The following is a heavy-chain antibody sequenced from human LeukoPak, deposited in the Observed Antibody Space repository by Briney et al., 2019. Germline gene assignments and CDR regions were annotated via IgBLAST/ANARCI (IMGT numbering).Heavy chain of an antibody. CDR2: MNPNSGNT. CDR3: ARVFPNSAARAYFDY. Sequence: GASVKVSCKASGYTFTSYDINWVRQATGQGLEWMGWMNPNSGNTGYAQKFQGKVTITRNTSISTAYMELSSLRSEDTAVYYCARVFPNSAARAYFDYWGQGTLVTVSS. CDR1: GYTFTSYD. D-gene: IGHD2-15*01. V-gene: IGHV1-8*03. J-gene: IGHJ4*02.